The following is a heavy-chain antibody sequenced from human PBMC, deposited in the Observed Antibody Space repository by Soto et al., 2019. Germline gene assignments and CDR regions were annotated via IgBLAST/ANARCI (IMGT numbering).Heavy chain of an antibody. Sequence: PSETLSLTCTVSGGSISSYYWTWIRQPPGKGLEWIGYIYYSGSTNYNPSLMSRVTTSVDTSKNQFSLKLSSVTAADTAVYYCARVAYYYDSSGHPDYWGQGTLVTVSS. CDR3: ARVAYYYDSSGHPDY. D-gene: IGHD3-22*01. V-gene: IGHV4-59*01. CDR1: GGSISSYY. J-gene: IGHJ4*02. CDR2: IYYSGST.